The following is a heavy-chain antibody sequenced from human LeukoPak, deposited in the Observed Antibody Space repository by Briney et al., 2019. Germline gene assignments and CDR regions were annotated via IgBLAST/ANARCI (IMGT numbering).Heavy chain of an antibody. Sequence: GASVKVSCKAFGYTFTSNYMHWVRQAPGQGLEWMGWINPNSGGTNYAQKFQGRVTMTRDTSISTAYMELSRLRSDDTAVYYCARALRSGSLGVDYWGQGTLVTVSS. V-gene: IGHV1-2*02. J-gene: IGHJ4*02. D-gene: IGHD3-10*01. CDR1: GYTFTSNY. CDR2: INPNSGGT. CDR3: ARALRSGSLGVDY.